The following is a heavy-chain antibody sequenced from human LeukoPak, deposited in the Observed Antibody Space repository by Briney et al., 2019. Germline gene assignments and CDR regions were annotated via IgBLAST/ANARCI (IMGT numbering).Heavy chain of an antibody. J-gene: IGHJ4*02. V-gene: IGHV3-9*03. D-gene: IGHD2-2*01. CDR3: AKSGCSSTSCYLSY. CDR2: ISWNSGSI. Sequence: GRSLRLSCAASGFTFDDYAMHWVRQAPGKGLEWVSGISWNSGSIGYADSVKGRFTISRDNAKNSLYLQMNSLRPEDMALYYCAKSGCSSTSCYLSYWGQGILVTVSS. CDR1: GFTFDDYA.